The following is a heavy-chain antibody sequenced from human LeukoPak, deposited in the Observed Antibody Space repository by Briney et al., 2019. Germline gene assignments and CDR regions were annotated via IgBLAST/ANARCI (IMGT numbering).Heavy chain of an antibody. Sequence: PSETLSLTCTVSGGSISSDGYFWSWIRQHPGKGLEWIGYIYYSGSTYYNPSLKSRVSISVDTSKSQFSLKLSSVTAADTAVYYCARFIGGGQAAAFDYWGQGTLVTVSS. V-gene: IGHV4-31*03. CDR2: IYYSGST. CDR1: GGSISSDGYF. CDR3: ARFIGGGQAAAFDY. D-gene: IGHD6-13*01. J-gene: IGHJ4*02.